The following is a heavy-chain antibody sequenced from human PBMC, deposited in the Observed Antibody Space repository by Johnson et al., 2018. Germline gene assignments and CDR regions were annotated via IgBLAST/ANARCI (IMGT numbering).Heavy chain of an antibody. CDR2: IKSKTDGGTT. CDR3: TTERDYYYYDMDV. J-gene: IGHJ6*03. CDR1: GFTFSNAW. Sequence: VQLVESGGGLVQPGGSLRLSCAASGFTFSNAWMNWVRQAPGKGLEWVGRIKSKTDGGTTDYAAPVKGSFTISRDVSKNTLYPQKNSLKTEDTAVYDCTTERDYYYYDMDVWGKGTTVTVSS. V-gene: IGHV3-15*07.